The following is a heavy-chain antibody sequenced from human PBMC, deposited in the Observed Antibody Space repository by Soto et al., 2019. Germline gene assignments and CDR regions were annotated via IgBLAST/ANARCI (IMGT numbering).Heavy chain of an antibody. D-gene: IGHD2-2*01. J-gene: IGHJ5*02. CDR2: INHSGST. CDR1: GGSFSGYY. V-gene: IGHV4-34*01. CDR3: ARVCGVSPGRNCSSTSLSTHGGRWFDP. Sequence: SETLSLTCAVYGGSFSGYYWSWIRQPPGKGLEWIGEINHSGSTNYTPSLKSRVTISVDTSKNQFSLKLSSVTAADTAVYYCARVCGVSPGRNCSSTSLSTHGGRWFDPWGQGTLVTVSS.